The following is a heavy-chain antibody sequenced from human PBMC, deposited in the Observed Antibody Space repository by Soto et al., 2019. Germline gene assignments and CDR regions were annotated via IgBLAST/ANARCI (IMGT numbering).Heavy chain of an antibody. CDR1: GFTFTTYA. D-gene: IGHD6-19*01. J-gene: IGHJ6*02. CDR2: VSGSGGST. Sequence: EVQLLESGGGLVQPGGSLRLSCAASGFTFTTYAMNRVRQAPGKGLEWVSTVSGSGGSTYHADSVKGRFTVSRDNSKNTLYLKMNSLRTEDTAVYYCAKQTPKAGSTVWGQGTTVTVSS. CDR3: AKQTPKAGSTV. V-gene: IGHV3-23*01.